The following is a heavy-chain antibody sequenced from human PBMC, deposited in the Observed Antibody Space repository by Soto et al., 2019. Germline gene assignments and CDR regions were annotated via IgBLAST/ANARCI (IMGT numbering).Heavy chain of an antibody. CDR1: GYTFTSYG. V-gene: IGHV1-18*01. Sequence: ASVKVSCKASGYTFTSYGISWVRQAPGQGLEWMGWISAYNGSTNYAQKLQGRVTMTTDTSTSTAYMELRSLRSDDTAVYYCARWPSIAVAGTGGDYWGQGTLVTVSS. CDR3: ARWPSIAVAGTGGDY. CDR2: ISAYNGST. D-gene: IGHD6-19*01. J-gene: IGHJ4*02.